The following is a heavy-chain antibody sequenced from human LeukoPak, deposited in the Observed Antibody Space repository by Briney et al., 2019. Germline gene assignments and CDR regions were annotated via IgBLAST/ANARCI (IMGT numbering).Heavy chain of an antibody. V-gene: IGHV3-23*01. CDR2: ISGSGASI. D-gene: IGHD3-22*01. CDR1: GFTFSSYA. Sequence: GGSLRLSCAASGFTFSSYAMSWVRQAPGKGLEWVSGISGSGASIYYADSVKGRFTISRDNSKNTLYLQVNSLRAEDTAVYYCANGLYYPEYYFNYWGQGTLVTVSS. CDR3: ANGLYYPEYYFNY. J-gene: IGHJ4*02.